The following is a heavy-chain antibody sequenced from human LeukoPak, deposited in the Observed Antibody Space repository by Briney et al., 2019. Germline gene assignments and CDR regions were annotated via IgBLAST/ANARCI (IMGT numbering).Heavy chain of an antibody. V-gene: IGHV3-7*01. D-gene: IGHD2-2*01. Sequence: GGSLRLSCAASGFTFSSYWMSWVRQAPGKGLEWVANIKQDGSEKYYVDSVKGRFTNSRDNAKNSLYLQMNSLRAEDTAVYYCARDKYENYFDYWGQGTLVTVSS. CDR3: ARDKYENYFDY. CDR1: GFTFSSYW. CDR2: IKQDGSEK. J-gene: IGHJ4*02.